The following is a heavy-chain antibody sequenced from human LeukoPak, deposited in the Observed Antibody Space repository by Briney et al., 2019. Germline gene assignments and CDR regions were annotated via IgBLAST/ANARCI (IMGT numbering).Heavy chain of an antibody. V-gene: IGHV1-46*01. CDR2: INPSGGST. J-gene: IGHJ6*02. CDR1: GYTFTSYY. CDR3: ARRVAGTALDV. Sequence: ASVKVSCKASGYTFTSYYMHWVRQAPGQGLEWMGIINPSGGSTSYAQKFQGRVTMTRDTSTSTVYMELSSLRSDDTAVYYCARRVAGTALDVWGQGTTVTVSS. D-gene: IGHD6-19*01.